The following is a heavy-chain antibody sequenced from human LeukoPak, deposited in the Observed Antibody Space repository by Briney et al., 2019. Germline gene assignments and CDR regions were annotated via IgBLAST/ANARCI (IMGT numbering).Heavy chain of an antibody. CDR1: GYTFTIYN. CDR2: MHPNNGDT. Sequence: VASVKVSCKASGYTFTIYNINWVRQAPGQGLEWMAWMHPNNGDTGYAQKFQDRVTVTSNTSISTAYMELRSLTSEDTAVYYCARELIVLEPAARRYNYYMDVWGIGTTVSVSS. D-gene: IGHD2-2*01. V-gene: IGHV1-8*03. J-gene: IGHJ6*03. CDR3: ARELIVLEPAARRYNYYMDV.